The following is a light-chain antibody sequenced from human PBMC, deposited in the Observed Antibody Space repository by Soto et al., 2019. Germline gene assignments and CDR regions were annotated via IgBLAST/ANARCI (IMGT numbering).Light chain of an antibody. V-gene: IGKV3-15*01. CDR1: QSISSN. CDR2: RAS. J-gene: IGKJ1*01. Sequence: EIVMTQSPATLSVSPVERATLSCRASQSISSNLAWYQQKLGQAPRLFIFRASSRATGIPARFSGSGSGTEFTLTISSLQSEDFAVYYCQQYNNWPPWTFGQGTKVDIK. CDR3: QQYNNWPPWT.